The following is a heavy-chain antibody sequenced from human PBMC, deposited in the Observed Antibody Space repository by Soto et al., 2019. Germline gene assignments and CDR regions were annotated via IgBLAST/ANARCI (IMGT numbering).Heavy chain of an antibody. V-gene: IGHV1-18*01. CDR2: ISAYNGNT. D-gene: IGHD3-10*01. CDR1: GYTFTSYG. CDR3: ARDHHYYGSENSNTFDS. Sequence: GASVKVSCKASGYTFTSYGISWVRQAPGQGLEWMGWISAYNGNTNYAQKLQGRVTMTTDTSTSTAYMELRSLRSDDTAVYYCARDHHYYGSENSNTFDSWGQGTLVTVSS. J-gene: IGHJ4*02.